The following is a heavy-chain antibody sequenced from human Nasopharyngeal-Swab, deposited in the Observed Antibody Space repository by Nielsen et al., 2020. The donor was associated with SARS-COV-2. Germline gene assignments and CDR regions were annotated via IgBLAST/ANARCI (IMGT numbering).Heavy chain of an antibody. D-gene: IGHD6-13*01. CDR3: AKVRRIGAAKNDGFDI. Sequence: WIRQPPGQGLEWVSTISGTSLSTYFADSVKGRFTISRDNSENTVFLQMNSLRAEDTAIYYCAKVRRIGAAKNDGFDIWGRGTLVTVSS. V-gene: IGHV3-23*01. CDR2: ISGTSLST. J-gene: IGHJ3*02.